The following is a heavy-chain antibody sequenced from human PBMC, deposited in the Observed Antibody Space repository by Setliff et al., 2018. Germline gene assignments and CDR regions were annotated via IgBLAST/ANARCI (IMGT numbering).Heavy chain of an antibody. V-gene: IGHV4-59*10. Sequence: PSETLSLTCAVYGDSFSDYYWSWIRQPAGKGLEWIGRIYTNGGTDYNPYLKSRVTISLDTSKNQFSLKLSSVTAADTAVYYCARANKKLDYYYHYMDVWGTGTSVTVSS. J-gene: IGHJ6*03. D-gene: IGHD1-1*01. CDR1: GDSFSDYY. CDR2: IYTNGGT. CDR3: ARANKKLDYYYHYMDV.